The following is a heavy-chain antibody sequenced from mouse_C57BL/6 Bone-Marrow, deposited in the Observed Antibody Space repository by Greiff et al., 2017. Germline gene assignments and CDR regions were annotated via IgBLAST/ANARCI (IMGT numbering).Heavy chain of an antibody. CDR3: AIPEGSSYHYFDY. CDR1: GYTFTSYD. Sequence: QVQLQPSGPELVKPGASVKLSCKASGYTFTSYDINWVKQRPGQGLEWIGWIYPRDGSTKYNEKFKGKATLTVDTSSSTAYMELHSLTSEDSAVYFCAIPEGSSYHYFDYWGQGTTLTVSA. CDR2: IYPRDGST. J-gene: IGHJ2*01. V-gene: IGHV1-85*01. D-gene: IGHD1-1*01.